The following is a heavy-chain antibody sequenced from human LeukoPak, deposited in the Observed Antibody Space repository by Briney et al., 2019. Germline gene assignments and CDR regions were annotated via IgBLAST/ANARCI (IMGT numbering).Heavy chain of an antibody. CDR3: ARDTGGSPRGDFDY. CDR1: GYTFSSYY. Sequence: ASVKVSCKASGYTFSSYYMQWVRQAPGQGLEWMGWISAYNGNTNYAQKLQGKVTMTTDTSTSTAYMELRSLRSDDTAVYYCARDTGGSPRGDFDYWGQGTLVTVSS. D-gene: IGHD1-26*01. J-gene: IGHJ4*02. V-gene: IGHV1-18*01. CDR2: ISAYNGNT.